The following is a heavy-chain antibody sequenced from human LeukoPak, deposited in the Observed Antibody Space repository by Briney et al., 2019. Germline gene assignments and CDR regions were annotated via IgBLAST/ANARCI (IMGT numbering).Heavy chain of an antibody. Sequence: GGSLRLSCVVSGXTFSTYAMHWVRQAPGKGLEWVAIISYDGSDKYYADSVKGRFTISRDNSKNTLYLQMNSLRAEDTAVYYCAKDIRNDRFGGPGKYWGQGTLVTVSS. D-gene: IGHD3-10*01. J-gene: IGHJ4*02. CDR2: ISYDGSDK. CDR3: AKDIRNDRFGGPGKY. CDR1: GXTFSTYA. V-gene: IGHV3-30*18.